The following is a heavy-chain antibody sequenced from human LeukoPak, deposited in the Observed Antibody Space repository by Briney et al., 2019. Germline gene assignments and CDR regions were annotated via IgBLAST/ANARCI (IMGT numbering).Heavy chain of an antibody. CDR1: GFTFSSYA. Sequence: GGSLRLSCAASGFTFSSYAMSWVRQAPGKGLEWVSAISGSGGSTYYADSVKGRFTISRDNSKNTLYLQMNSLRAEDTAVYYCAKDQYYYGSGSPTDDYWGQGTLVTVSS. D-gene: IGHD3-10*01. CDR2: ISGSGGST. J-gene: IGHJ4*02. V-gene: IGHV3-23*01. CDR3: AKDQYYYGSGSPTDDY.